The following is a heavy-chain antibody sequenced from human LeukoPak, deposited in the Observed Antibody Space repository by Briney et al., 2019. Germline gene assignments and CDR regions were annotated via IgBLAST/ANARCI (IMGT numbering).Heavy chain of an antibody. CDR2: ISYDGSNK. V-gene: IGHV3-30-3*01. D-gene: IGHD3-10*01. CDR3: ARDHYGSGDARRFDY. Sequence: GGSLRLSCAASGCTFSSYAMHWVRQAPGKGLEWVAVISYDGSNKYYADSVKGRFTISRDNSKNTLYLQMNSLRAEDTAVYYCARDHYGSGDARRFDYWGQGTLVTVSS. J-gene: IGHJ4*02. CDR1: GCTFSSYA.